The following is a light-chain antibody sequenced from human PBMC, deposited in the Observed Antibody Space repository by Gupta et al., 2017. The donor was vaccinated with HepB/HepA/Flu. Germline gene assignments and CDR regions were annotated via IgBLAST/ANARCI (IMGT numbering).Light chain of an antibody. Sequence: SALTQPASVSGSPGQSITTPCTGTGSDFGDFDHGAWYRQHPGREPNRLISYVANRPSGVSGRFSWSTSCNNASPHIFGLQAEDEGDDYCSYSNYPPTLVVLGGGTKVTVL. J-gene: IGLJ3*02. CDR2: YVA. V-gene: IGLV2-14*03. CDR1: GSDFGDFDH. CDR3: SYSNYPPTLVV.